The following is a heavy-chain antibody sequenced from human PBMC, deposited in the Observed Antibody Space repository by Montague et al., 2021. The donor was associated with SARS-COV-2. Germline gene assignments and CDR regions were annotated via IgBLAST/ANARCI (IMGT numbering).Heavy chain of an antibody. Sequence: SETLSLTCTVSGGSISSYYWSWIRQPPGKGLEWIGNIYYSGSTNYNPSLKSRVTISVDTSKNQFSLKLSSVTAADTAVYYCAGVSRITIFGVVGWFDPWGQGTLVTVSS. J-gene: IGHJ5*02. CDR2: IYYSGST. V-gene: IGHV4-59*01. CDR3: AGVSRITIFGVVGWFDP. CDR1: GGSISSYY. D-gene: IGHD3-3*01.